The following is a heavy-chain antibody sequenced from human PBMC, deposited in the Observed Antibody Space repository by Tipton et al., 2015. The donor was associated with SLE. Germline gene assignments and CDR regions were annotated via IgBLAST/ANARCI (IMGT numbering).Heavy chain of an antibody. CDR2: VYYTGST. CDR3: ARVSQYYYMDV. V-gene: IGHV4-39*02. J-gene: IGHJ6*03. Sequence: TLSLTCNVSGGSISTSSYYWGWIRQPPGEGLEWIGNVYYTGSTFYNPSLKSRVTISVDTSKNHFSLKLSSITAADTAVYYCARVSQYYYMDVWGKGTTVTVSS. CDR1: GGSISTSSYY.